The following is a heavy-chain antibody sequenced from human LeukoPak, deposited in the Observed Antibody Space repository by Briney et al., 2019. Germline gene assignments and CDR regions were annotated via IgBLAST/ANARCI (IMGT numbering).Heavy chain of an antibody. J-gene: IGHJ4*02. CDR2: IWSDGSNK. V-gene: IGHV3-30*02. CDR3: ARDILSYYYDSSGAFDY. D-gene: IGHD3-22*01. Sequence: GGSLRLSCAASGIIFSNYDMHWVRQAPGKGLEWVAFIWSDGSNKYYADSVKGRFTISRDNSKNTLYLQMNSLRAEDTAVYYCARDILSYYYDSSGAFDYWGQGTLVTVSS. CDR1: GIIFSNYD.